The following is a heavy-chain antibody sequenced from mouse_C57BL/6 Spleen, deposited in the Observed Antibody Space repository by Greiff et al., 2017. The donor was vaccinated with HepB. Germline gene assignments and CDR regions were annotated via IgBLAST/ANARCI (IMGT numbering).Heavy chain of an antibody. CDR2: ISSGGSYT. CDR3: ARTYSDPYAMDY. Sequence: EVKLEESGGDLVKPGGSLKLSCAASGFTFSSYGMSWVRQTPDKRLEWVATISSGGSYTYYPDSVKGRFTISRDNAKNTLYLQMSSLKSEDTAMYYCARTYSDPYAMDYWGQGTSVTVSS. CDR1: GFTFSSYG. V-gene: IGHV5-6*02. D-gene: IGHD2-12*01. J-gene: IGHJ4*01.